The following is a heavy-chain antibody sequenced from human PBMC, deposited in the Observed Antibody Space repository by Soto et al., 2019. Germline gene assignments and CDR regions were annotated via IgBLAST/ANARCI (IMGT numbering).Heavy chain of an antibody. CDR3: ARDGYDGSGSPYPAY. CDR2: IYYLGST. J-gene: IGHJ4*02. V-gene: IGHV4-59*01. CDR1: GGSMSEYF. Sequence: LSLTCSVSGGSMSEYFWSWIRQSPGKGLEWIGYIYYLGSTDYNPSLKSRVTISVDTSKRQFSLRLTSVTAADTAVYYCARDGYDGSGSPYPAYWGPGTQVTVSS. D-gene: IGHD3-10*01.